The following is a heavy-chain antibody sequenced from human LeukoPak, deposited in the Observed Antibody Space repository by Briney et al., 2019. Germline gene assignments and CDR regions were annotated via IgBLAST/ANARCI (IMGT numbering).Heavy chain of an antibody. D-gene: IGHD5-18*01. CDR2: ISWDGGST. V-gene: IGHV3-43D*04. J-gene: IGHJ4*02. CDR3: AKPTSTGYSYGLVY. Sequence: GGSLRLSCAASGFTFDDYAMHWVRQAPGKGLEWVSLISWDGGSTYYADSVKGRFTISRDNSKNSLYLQMTSLRAEDTALYYCAKPTSTGYSYGLVYWGQGTLVTVSS. CDR1: GFTFDDYA.